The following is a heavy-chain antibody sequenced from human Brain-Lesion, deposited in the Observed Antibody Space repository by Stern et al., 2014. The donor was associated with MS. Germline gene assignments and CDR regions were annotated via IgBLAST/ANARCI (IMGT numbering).Heavy chain of an antibody. CDR3: ARGERWFDS. J-gene: IGHJ5*01. CDR2: VNNDGRRT. V-gene: IGHV3-74*02. D-gene: IGHD3-10*01. Sequence: EVQLVESGGGLVQPGGSLRISCAASGFTLSNYWMHWVRQAPGKGLVWVSRVNNDGRRTSYADSVKGRFTMSRDNAKNTLYLQMNSLRVEDTAIYYCARGERWFDSWGQGTLVTVSS. CDR1: GFTLSNYW.